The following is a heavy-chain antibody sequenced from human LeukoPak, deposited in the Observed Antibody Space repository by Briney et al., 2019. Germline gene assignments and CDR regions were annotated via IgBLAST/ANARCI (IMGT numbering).Heavy chain of an antibody. CDR3: AKGGRAAADRNFDL. D-gene: IGHD6-13*01. V-gene: IGHV3-13*04. CDR1: GFTFSSYD. Sequence: GGSLRLSCAASGFTFSSYDMHWVRQSTGKGLEWVSLIGTAGDTYYADSVKGRFTISRDNSKNTLYLQMNSLRAEDTAVYYCAKGGRAAADRNFDLWGRGTLVTVSS. CDR2: IGTAGDT. J-gene: IGHJ2*01.